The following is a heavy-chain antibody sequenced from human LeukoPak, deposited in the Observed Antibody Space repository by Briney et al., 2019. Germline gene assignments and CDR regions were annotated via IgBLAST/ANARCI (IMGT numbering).Heavy chain of an antibody. CDR3: ARDFAGPRNWFDP. J-gene: IGHJ5*02. V-gene: IGHV4-61*08. D-gene: IGHD6-13*01. Sequence: TSETLSLTCTVSGGSISSGGYYWSWLRQPPGKGLEWIGYIYYSGSTNYNPSLKSRVTISVDTSKNQFSPKLSSVTAADAAVYYCARDFAGPRNWFDPWGQGTLVTVSS. CDR2: IYYSGST. CDR1: GGSISSGGYY.